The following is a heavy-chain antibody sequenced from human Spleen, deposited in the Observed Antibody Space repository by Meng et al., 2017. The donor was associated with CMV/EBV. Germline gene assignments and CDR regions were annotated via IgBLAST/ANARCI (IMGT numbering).Heavy chain of an antibody. D-gene: IGHD3-10*01. V-gene: IGHV1-69*05. Sequence: FSSYPLSWVRQAPGQGLEWMGGIIPIFGTTNYAQKFQGRVTITTDESTTTAYMELSSLRSEDTAVYYCAREARITMVRGIPNWFDPWGQGTLVTVSS. J-gene: IGHJ5*02. CDR2: IIPIFGTT. CDR3: AREARITMVRGIPNWFDP. CDR1: FSSYP.